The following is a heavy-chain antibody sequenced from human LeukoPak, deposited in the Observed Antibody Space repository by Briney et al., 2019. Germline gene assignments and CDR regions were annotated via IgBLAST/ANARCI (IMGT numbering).Heavy chain of an antibody. CDR3: ATDYISDYVWGSYRYTDY. CDR1: GYTLTELS. D-gene: IGHD3-16*02. V-gene: IGHV1-24*01. CDR2: FDPEDGET. Sequence: GASVKVSCKVSGYTLTELSMHWVRQAPGKGLEWMGGFDPEDGETIYAQKFQGRVTMTEDTSTDTAYMELSSLRSEDTAVYYCATDYISDYVWGSYRYTDYWGQGTLVTVSS. J-gene: IGHJ4*02.